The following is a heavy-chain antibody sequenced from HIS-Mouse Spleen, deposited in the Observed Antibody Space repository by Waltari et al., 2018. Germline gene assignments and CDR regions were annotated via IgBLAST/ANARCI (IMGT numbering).Heavy chain of an antibody. J-gene: IGHJ2*01. CDR3: AREIPYSSSWYDWYFDL. CDR1: GGPISSSSYY. D-gene: IGHD6-13*01. Sequence: QLQLQESGPGLVKPSETLSLTCTVSGGPISSSSYYGGWIRQPPGKGLGWIGSIYYSGSTYYNPSLKSRVTISVDTSKNQFSLKLSSVTAADTAVYYCAREIPYSSSWYDWYFDLWGRGTLVTVSS. V-gene: IGHV4-39*07. CDR2: IYYSGST.